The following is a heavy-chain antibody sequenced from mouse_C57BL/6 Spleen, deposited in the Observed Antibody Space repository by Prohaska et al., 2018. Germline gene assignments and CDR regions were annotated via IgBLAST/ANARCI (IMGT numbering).Heavy chain of an antibody. CDR1: GFTFSGFW. CDR2: LNSDGSAI. CDR3: MRYGNYWYFDV. D-gene: IGHD2-1*01. V-gene: IGHV11-2*01. Sequence: EVQLLETGGGLVQPGGSRGLSCEGSGFTFSGFWMSWVRQTPGKTLAWIGDLNSDGSAINYAPSITDRFTIFTANEKSTLYLYMSNVRSEDTATYFCMRYGNYWYFDVWGTGTTVTVSS. J-gene: IGHJ1*03.